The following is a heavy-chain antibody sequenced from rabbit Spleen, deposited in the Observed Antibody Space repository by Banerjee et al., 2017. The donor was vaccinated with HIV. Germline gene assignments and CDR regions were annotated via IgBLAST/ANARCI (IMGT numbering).Heavy chain of an antibody. CDR3: ARDTSSSFSSYGMDL. V-gene: IGHV1S40*01. J-gene: IGHJ6*01. Sequence: EESGGGLVKPGASLTLTCIASGVSFSGSSYMCWVRQAPGKGLEWIACIDSGSSGFTYFASWAKGRFTISKTSSTTVTLHMTSLTAADTATYFCARDTSSSFSSYGMDLWGPGTLVTVS. CDR1: GVSFSGSSY. CDR2: IDSGSSGFT. D-gene: IGHD1-1*01.